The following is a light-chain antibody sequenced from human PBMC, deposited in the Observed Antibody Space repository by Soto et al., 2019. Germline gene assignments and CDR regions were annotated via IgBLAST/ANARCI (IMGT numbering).Light chain of an antibody. CDR3: CSYAGSYTWV. CDR1: SSDVSAYNY. J-gene: IGLJ3*02. CDR2: DVN. V-gene: IGLV2-11*01. Sequence: QSALTQPASVSGSPGQSITISCTGTSSDVSAYNYVSWYQQHPAKIPKLMIYDVNKRPSGVHDHLSGSKSGNTASLTISGLQAEDEADYYCCSYAGSYTWVFGGGTKLTVL.